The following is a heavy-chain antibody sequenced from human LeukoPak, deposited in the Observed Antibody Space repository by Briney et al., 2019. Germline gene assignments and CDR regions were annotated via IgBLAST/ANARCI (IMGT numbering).Heavy chain of an antibody. V-gene: IGHV4-59*01. CDR3: ATYGFSSGKRFDY. Sequence: PSETLSLTRTVSGGSISSYYWSWIRQPPGKGLEWIGYIYYSGSTNYNPSLKSRVTISVDTSKNQFSLRLTSVTAADTAVYYCATYGFSSGKRFDYWGQGTLATVSS. D-gene: IGHD6-19*01. J-gene: IGHJ4*02. CDR1: GGSISSYY. CDR2: IYYSGST.